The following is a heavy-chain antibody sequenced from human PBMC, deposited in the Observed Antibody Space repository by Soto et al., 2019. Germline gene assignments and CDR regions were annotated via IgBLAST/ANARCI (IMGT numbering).Heavy chain of an antibody. J-gene: IGHJ3*02. CDR2: VTPSGGS. CDR3: TTSGRRWPDAFDI. CDR1: GGSFNSYF. D-gene: IGHD2-15*01. V-gene: IGHV4-34*01. Sequence: SSETLSLTCAVYGGSFNSYFWNWVRQPPGKGLEWIGEVTPSGGSNYNPSLKSRVTISKDTSKNQFSLKLTSVTTADTAVYYCTTSGRRWPDAFDIWAQGARVTVS.